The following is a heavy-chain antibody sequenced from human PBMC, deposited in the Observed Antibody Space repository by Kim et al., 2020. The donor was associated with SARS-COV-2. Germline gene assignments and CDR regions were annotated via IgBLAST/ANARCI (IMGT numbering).Heavy chain of an antibody. CDR2: INHSGST. D-gene: IGHD3-22*01. CDR3: ARGRSGYDSSGDLDY. J-gene: IGHJ4*02. CDR1: GGSFSGYY. V-gene: IGHV4-34*01. Sequence: SETLSLTCAVYGGSFSGYYWSWIRQPPGKGLEWIGEINHSGSTNYNPSLKSRVTISVDTSKNQFSLKLSSVTAADTAVYYCARGRSGYDSSGDLDYWGQG.